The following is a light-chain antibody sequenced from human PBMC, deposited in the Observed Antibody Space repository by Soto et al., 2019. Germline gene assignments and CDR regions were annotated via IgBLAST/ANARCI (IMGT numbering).Light chain of an antibody. V-gene: IGKV1-5*03. Sequence: DIPMTQSPSTLSASVGDRVTITCRASQSISSWLAWYQQEPGKAPKLLIYKASTLQSGVPSRFSGSGSGTEFTLTISSLQPDDFATYYCQQYNSYPWTFGQGTKVESK. CDR2: KAS. CDR1: QSISSW. J-gene: IGKJ1*01. CDR3: QQYNSYPWT.